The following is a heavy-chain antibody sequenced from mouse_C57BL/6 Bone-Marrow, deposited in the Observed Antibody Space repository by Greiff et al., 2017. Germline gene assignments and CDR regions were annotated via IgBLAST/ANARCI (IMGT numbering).Heavy chain of an antibody. V-gene: IGHV14-2*01. Sequence: EVQLQQSGAELVKPGASVKLSCTASGFNIKDYYMHWVKQRTEQGLEWIGRIDPEDGETKYAPKFPGKATITADTSSNTAYLQLSSLTSEDTAVDYCARGALPEGFAYWGQGTLVTVSA. J-gene: IGHJ3*01. CDR1: GFNIKDYY. CDR3: ARGALPEGFAY. CDR2: IDPEDGET.